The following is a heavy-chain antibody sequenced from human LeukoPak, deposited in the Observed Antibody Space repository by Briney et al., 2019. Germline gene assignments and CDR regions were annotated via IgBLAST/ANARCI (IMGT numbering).Heavy chain of an antibody. D-gene: IGHD2-2*01. CDR1: GFTFSSYG. CDR2: IRYDGSNK. J-gene: IGHJ4*02. Sequence: GGSLRLSCAASGFTFSSYGMHWVRQAPGKGLEWVAFIRYDGSNKYYADSVKGRFTISRDNSKNTLYLQMNSLRAKDTAVYYCAKDWEGYCSSTSCSPDWGQGTLVTVSS. CDR3: AKDWEGYCSSTSCSPD. V-gene: IGHV3-30*02.